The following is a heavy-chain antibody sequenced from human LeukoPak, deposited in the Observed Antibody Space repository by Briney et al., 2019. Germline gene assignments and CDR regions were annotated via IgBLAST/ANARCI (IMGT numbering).Heavy chain of an antibody. V-gene: IGHV3-7*01. CDR1: GFTFSSHW. CDR2: INKDGSEK. CDR3: TRGGATSSWYWFF. Sequence: GGSPRLSCAASGFTFSSHWMTWVRQAPGKGPEGVASINKDGSEKYYVDSVKGRFTISRDNAKNSLSLQASSLRAEDTAVYYCTRGGATSSWYWFFWGQGTLVTVSS. J-gene: IGHJ4*02. D-gene: IGHD6-13*01.